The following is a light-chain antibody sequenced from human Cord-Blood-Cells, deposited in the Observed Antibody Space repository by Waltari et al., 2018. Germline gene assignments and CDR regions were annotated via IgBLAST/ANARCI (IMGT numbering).Light chain of an antibody. J-gene: IGKJ4*01. V-gene: IGKV4-1*01. CDR3: QQHYSNTAIT. CDR1: QSVLYSSNNKNY. CDR2: WAS. Sequence: DIVMTQSPDSLAVYLGERATINCKSSQSVLYSSNNKNYLAWYQQKPGQPPKLLIHWASTRESGVPDRFSGSGSGTEFTLTISSRQPQDVAVYYCQQHYSNTAITFGGGTKLEIK.